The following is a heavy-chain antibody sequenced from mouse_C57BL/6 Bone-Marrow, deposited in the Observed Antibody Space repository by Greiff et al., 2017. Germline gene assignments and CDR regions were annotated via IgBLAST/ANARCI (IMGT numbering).Heavy chain of an antibody. D-gene: IGHD2-5*01. CDR3: ASAYYSNYPHFWGTFDV. CDR2: IYPGSGNT. CDR1: GYSFTSYY. Sequence: QVQLQQSGPELVKPGASVKISCKASGYSFTSYYIHWVKQRPGQGLEWIGWIYPGSGNTKYNEKFKGKATLTADTSSSTAYMQLSSLTSEDSAVYYFASAYYSNYPHFWGTFDVWGTGTTVTVSS. J-gene: IGHJ1*03. V-gene: IGHV1-66*01.